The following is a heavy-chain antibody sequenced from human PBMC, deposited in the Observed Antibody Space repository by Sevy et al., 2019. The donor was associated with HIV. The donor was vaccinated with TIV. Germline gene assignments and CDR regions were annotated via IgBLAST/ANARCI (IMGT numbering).Heavy chain of an antibody. Sequence: GGSLRLSCAASGFTFSNVWMTWVRQAPGKGLEWVGHSKSKTDAGTTDYAAPVRGRFTISRDDSKNTLYLQMNSLKTEDTALYYCTTGGSLFQHWGQGTLVTVSS. CDR2: SKSKTDAGTT. CDR1: GFTFSNVW. J-gene: IGHJ1*01. CDR3: TTGGSLFQH. V-gene: IGHV3-15*01. D-gene: IGHD3-16*01.